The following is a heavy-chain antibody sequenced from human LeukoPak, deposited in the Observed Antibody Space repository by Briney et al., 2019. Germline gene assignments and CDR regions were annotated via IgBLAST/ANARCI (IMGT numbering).Heavy chain of an antibody. CDR3: TGGDCSSTSCYTSFDY. CDR2: ISYDGSNK. J-gene: IGHJ4*02. Sequence: GGSLRLSCAASGFTFSSYAMPWVRQAPGKGLEWVAVISYDGSNKYYADSVKGRFTISRDNSKNTLYLQMNSLRAEDTAVYYCTGGDCSSTSCYTSFDYWGQGTLVTVSS. D-gene: IGHD2-2*02. V-gene: IGHV3-30-3*01. CDR1: GFTFSSYA.